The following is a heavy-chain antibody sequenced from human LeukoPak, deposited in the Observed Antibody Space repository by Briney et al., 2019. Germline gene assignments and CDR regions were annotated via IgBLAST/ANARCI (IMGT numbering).Heavy chain of an antibody. CDR2: IYTSGST. CDR1: SGSISSYY. Sequence: SETLSLTCTVSSGSISSYYWSWIRQPPGKGLEWIGYIYTSGSTNYNPSLKSRVTISVDTSKNQFSLKLSSVTAADTAVYYCARLLYCGYDSKRYFDYWGQGTLVTVSS. D-gene: IGHD5-12*01. J-gene: IGHJ4*02. V-gene: IGHV4-4*09. CDR3: ARLLYCGYDSKRYFDY.